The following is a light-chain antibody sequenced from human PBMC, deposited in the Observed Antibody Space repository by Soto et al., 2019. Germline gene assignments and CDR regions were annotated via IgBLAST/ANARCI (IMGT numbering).Light chain of an antibody. CDR3: QHYNSYSRT. Sequence: EIVLTQSPATLSLSPGERATLSCRASQSVSSSYLAWYQQKPGQAPRLLIYGASSRATGIPDRFSGSGSGTDFTLTISRLEPEDFATYYCQHYNSYSRTFGQGTKVDIK. V-gene: IGKV3-20*01. CDR1: QSVSSSY. CDR2: GAS. J-gene: IGKJ1*01.